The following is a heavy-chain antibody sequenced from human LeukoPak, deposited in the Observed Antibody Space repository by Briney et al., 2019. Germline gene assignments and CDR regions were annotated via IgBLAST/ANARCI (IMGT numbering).Heavy chain of an antibody. Sequence: GGSLRLSCAASGFTFGSYAMSWVRQAPGRGLEWVSYISGSGYSTYHADSVKGRFTLSRDNSKNTLFLQMTSLRAEDTAVYYCARSPDGDYGDYWGQGTLVTVSS. V-gene: IGHV3-23*01. CDR3: ARSPDGDYGDY. D-gene: IGHD4-17*01. CDR2: ISGSGYST. CDR1: GFTFGSYA. J-gene: IGHJ4*02.